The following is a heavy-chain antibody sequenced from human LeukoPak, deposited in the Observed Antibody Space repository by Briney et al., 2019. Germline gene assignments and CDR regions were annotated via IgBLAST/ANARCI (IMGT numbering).Heavy chain of an antibody. D-gene: IGHD6-13*01. CDR1: GFTFSSHS. Sequence: KSGVSLRLSCAASGFTFSSHSLMWVRQAPGKGLEWVSSISPDSGYIYYADSVKGRFTISRDNAENSLFLQMNSLGAEDTAVYYCAPFSAVTHYYFDYWGQGTLVTVS. J-gene: IGHJ4*02. CDR3: APFSAVTHYYFDY. V-gene: IGHV3-21*01. CDR2: ISPDSGYI.